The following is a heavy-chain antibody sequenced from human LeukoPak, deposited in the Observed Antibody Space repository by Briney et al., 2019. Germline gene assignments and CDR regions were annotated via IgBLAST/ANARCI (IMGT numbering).Heavy chain of an antibody. CDR1: GYTFTSYD. J-gene: IGHJ4*02. Sequence: ASVKVSCKASGYTFTSYDINWVRQATGQGLEWMGWMNPNSGNTGHAQKFQGRVTITRNTSISTAYTELSSLRSEDTAVYYCAVAKECEMATRIGVYWGQGTLVTVSS. D-gene: IGHD5-24*01. CDR3: AVAKECEMATRIGVY. CDR2: MNPNSGNT. V-gene: IGHV1-8*03.